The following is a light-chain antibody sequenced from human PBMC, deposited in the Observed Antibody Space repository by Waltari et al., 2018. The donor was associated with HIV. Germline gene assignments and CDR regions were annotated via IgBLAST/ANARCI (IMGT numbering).Light chain of an antibody. CDR1: VLAKQY. V-gene: IGLV3-25*03. CDR3: QSSDDSRPWI. CDR2: KDT. Sequence: YELTQAPSMSVSPGQTATITCSGDVLAKQYASWYQQKPGQAPGLVMSKDTERPSEIPERFSGSSSGTTVTLTISGVQAEDEADYHCQSSDDSRPWIFGGGTKMTVL. J-gene: IGLJ2*01.